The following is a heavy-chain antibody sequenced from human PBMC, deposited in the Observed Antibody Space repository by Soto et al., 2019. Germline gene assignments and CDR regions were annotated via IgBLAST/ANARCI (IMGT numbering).Heavy chain of an antibody. CDR3: ARDSPGGYCSSTSCYDVYYYYYMDV. J-gene: IGHJ6*03. CDR2: ISAYNGNT. V-gene: IGHV1-18*01. D-gene: IGHD2-2*01. CDR1: GYTFTSYG. Sequence: QVQLVQSGAEVKKPGASVKVSCKASGYTFTSYGISWVRQAPGQGLEWMGWISAYNGNTNYAQKLQGRVTMTTDTSTSTAYMELRSLRSDDTAVYYCARDSPGGYCSSTSCYDVYYYYYMDVWGKGTTVTVSS.